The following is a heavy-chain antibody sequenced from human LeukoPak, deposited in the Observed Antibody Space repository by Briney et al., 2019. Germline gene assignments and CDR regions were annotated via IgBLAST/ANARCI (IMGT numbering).Heavy chain of an antibody. Sequence: ASVKVSCKASGYTFTAYYMHWVRQAPGQGLEWMGSINPNSGGTNYAQKFQGRVTMTRDTSVSTAYMELSRLRSDDTAIYYCARGIRHCSSSSCYTIPGVRLFDYWGQGTLVTVSS. CDR2: INPNSGGT. CDR1: GYTFTAYY. CDR3: ARGIRHCSSSSCYTIPGVRLFDY. D-gene: IGHD2-2*02. V-gene: IGHV1-2*02. J-gene: IGHJ4*02.